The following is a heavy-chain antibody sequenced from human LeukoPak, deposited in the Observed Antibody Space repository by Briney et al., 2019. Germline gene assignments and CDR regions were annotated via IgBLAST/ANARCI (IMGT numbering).Heavy chain of an antibody. J-gene: IGHJ5*02. CDR2: IIPILGIA. CDR3: ARDDLVVVTAKGWFDP. CDR1: GGTFSSYA. Sequence: SVKLSCKASGGTFSSYAIRWVRQAPGQGLEWMGRIIPILGIAKYAQKFQGRVTITADKSTSTAYMELSSLRSEDTAVYYCARDDLVVVTAKGWFDPRGQGTLVTVSS. V-gene: IGHV1-69*04. D-gene: IGHD2-21*02.